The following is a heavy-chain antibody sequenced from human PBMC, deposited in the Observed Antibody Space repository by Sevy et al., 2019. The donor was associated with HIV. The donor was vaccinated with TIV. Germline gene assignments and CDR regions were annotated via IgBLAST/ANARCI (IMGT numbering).Heavy chain of an antibody. CDR1: GGSISSSSYY. Sequence: ETLSLTCTVSGGSISSSSYYWGWIRQPPGKGLEWIGSIYYSGSTYYNPSLKSRVTISVDTSKNQFTLKLSSVTAADTAVYYCARPFPYGSGSYEVGGMDVWGQGTTVTVSS. CDR3: ARPFPYGSGSYEVGGMDV. V-gene: IGHV4-39*01. CDR2: IYYSGST. J-gene: IGHJ6*02. D-gene: IGHD3-10*01.